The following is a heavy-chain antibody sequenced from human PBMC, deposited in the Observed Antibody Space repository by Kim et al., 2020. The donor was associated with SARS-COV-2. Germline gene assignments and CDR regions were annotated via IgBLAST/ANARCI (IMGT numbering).Heavy chain of an antibody. Sequence: ASVKVSCKASGYTFTGNYMHWVRQAPGHGLEWMGWINPKTGGTNYAQRLQGRVTMTRDTSISTAYMELSSLKSDDTAEYYCASQTTPRPDAFDLWGQGTM. J-gene: IGHJ3*01. CDR3: ASQTTPRPDAFDL. V-gene: IGHV1-2*02. CDR2: INPKTGGT. CDR1: GYTFTGNY. D-gene: IGHD1-7*01.